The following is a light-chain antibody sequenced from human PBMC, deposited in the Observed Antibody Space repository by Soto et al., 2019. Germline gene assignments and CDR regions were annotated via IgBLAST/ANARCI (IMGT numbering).Light chain of an antibody. CDR1: SSNIGSNT. J-gene: IGLJ1*01. CDR3: AAWDDGLNGYV. Sequence: QSVLTQPPSASGTPGQRVTISCSGSSSNIGSNTVNWYQQLPGTAPKLLIHSNNQRPSGVPDRFSGSKSGTSASLAISGLQSEDEADYYCAAWDDGLNGYVFATGTKVTVL. CDR2: SNN. V-gene: IGLV1-44*01.